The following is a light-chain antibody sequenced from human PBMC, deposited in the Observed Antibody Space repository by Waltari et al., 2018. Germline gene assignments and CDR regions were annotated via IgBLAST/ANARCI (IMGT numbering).Light chain of an antibody. CDR2: DAS. J-gene: IGKJ2*01. CDR3: QQYNNWPRT. Sequence: ETVMAQSPATLSVSPGERATLSCRASQRVNSNLAWFQHKPGQAPRLLIYDASTRATEIPARFSGSGSGTEFTLTIGSLQTEDFAVYYCQQYNNWPRTFGQGTKLEI. V-gene: IGKV3-15*01. CDR1: QRVNSN.